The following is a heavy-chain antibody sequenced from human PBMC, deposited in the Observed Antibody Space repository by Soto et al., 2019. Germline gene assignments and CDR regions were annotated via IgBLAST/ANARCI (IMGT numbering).Heavy chain of an antibody. D-gene: IGHD6-19*01. V-gene: IGHV3-30*18. CDR2: ISYDGSNK. CDR3: AKALYGGGWDFDY. CDR1: GFTFSSYG. J-gene: IGHJ4*02. Sequence: QVQLVESGGGVVQPGRSLRLSCAASGFTFSSYGMHWVRQAPGKGLEWVAVISYDGSNKYYADSVKGRFTISRDNSKNTRYMKMNSLGVENTAVFYCAKALYGGGWDFDYGGQGTLVTVSP.